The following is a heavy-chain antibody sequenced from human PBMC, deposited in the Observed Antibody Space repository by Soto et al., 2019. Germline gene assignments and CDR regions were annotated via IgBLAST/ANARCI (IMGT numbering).Heavy chain of an antibody. D-gene: IGHD3-3*01. J-gene: IGHJ4*02. V-gene: IGHV3-53*01. Sequence: GGSLRLSCAASGFTVSINYMSWVRQSPGKGLEWVSVIYSGGSTYYADSVKGRFTISRDNSKNTLYLQMNSLRAEDTAVYYCARVGGSEFWLDYWGQGTLVTVSS. CDR2: IYSGGST. CDR3: ARVGGSEFWLDY. CDR1: GFTVSINY.